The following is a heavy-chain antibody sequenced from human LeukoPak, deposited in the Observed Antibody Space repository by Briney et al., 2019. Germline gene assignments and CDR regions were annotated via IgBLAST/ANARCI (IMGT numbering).Heavy chain of an antibody. CDR3: AKDLKWELPTYNWFDP. Sequence: GGSLRLSCAASGFTFSNYGMHWVRQAPGRGLGWVAVISYDGSNKYYADSVKGRFTISRDNSKNTLYLQMNSLRAEDTAVYYCAKDLKWELPTYNWFDPWGQGTLVTVSS. CDR2: ISYDGSNK. V-gene: IGHV3-30*18. CDR1: GFTFSNYG. J-gene: IGHJ5*02. D-gene: IGHD1-26*01.